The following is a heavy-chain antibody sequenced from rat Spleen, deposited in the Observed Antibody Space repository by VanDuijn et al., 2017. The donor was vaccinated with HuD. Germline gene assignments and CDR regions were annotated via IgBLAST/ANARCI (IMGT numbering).Heavy chain of an antibody. Sequence: EVQLVESGGGLVQPGRSLKLTCAASGFTFSHYGMAWVRQAPTKGLEWVATLSYDATAPYYRDSVKGRFTISRDNGKSILYLQMDSLRSEDTATYYCARRVLRGYFDYWGQGLMVTVSS. J-gene: IGHJ2*01. CDR3: ARRVLRGYFDY. D-gene: IGHD1-11*01. V-gene: IGHV5-29*01. CDR1: GFTFSHYG. CDR2: LSYDATAP.